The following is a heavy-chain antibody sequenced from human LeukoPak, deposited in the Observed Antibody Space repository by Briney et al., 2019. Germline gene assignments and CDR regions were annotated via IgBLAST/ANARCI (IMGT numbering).Heavy chain of an antibody. D-gene: IGHD6-19*01. CDR3: AKDRTSSGWPPSFDY. CDR2: VDPEDGET. V-gene: IGHV1-69-2*01. J-gene: IGHJ4*02. Sequence: GASVKVSCKASGYTFTDYYMHWVQQAPGKGLEWMGRVDPEDGETIYAEKFQGRVTITADTSTDTAYMELSSLRAEDTAVYYCAKDRTSSGWPPSFDYWGQGTLVTVSS. CDR1: GYTFTDYY.